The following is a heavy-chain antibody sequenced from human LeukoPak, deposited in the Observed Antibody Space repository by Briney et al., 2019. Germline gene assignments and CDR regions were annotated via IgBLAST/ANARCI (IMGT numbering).Heavy chain of an antibody. CDR1: GFTFSSYE. V-gene: IGHV3-49*04. Sequence: GGSLRLSCAASGFTFSSYEMNWVRQAPGKGLEWLGFIRSKDNDGTKDYAASVKGRFIISRDSSKSVAYLEMNYVKIEDTAVYYCTRDRWGGGYISRGMDVWGKGTTVTISS. D-gene: IGHD5-12*01. J-gene: IGHJ6*04. CDR2: IRSKDNDGTK. CDR3: TRDRWGGGYISRGMDV.